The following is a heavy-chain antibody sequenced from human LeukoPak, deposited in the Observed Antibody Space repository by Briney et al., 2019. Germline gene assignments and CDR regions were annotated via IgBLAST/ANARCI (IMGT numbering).Heavy chain of an antibody. J-gene: IGHJ4*02. Sequence: GGSLRLSCAGSGFNFTGYWMHWVRQPPGKGLVWISRIYSDGRSLTYADSVMGRFTISRDNAKNTLYLQMNSLRAEDTAVYYCARSAGYSYAVANYYFDYWGQGTLVTVSS. CDR3: ARSAGYSYAVANYYFDY. D-gene: IGHD5-18*01. V-gene: IGHV3-74*03. CDR1: GFNFTGYW. CDR2: IYSDGRSL.